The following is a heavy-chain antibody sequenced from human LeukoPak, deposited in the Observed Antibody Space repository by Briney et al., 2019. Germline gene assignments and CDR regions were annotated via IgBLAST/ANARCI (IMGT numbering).Heavy chain of an antibody. CDR3: TSLAMIRGVIPFDY. CDR1: GFTFSNAW. Sequence: PGGSLRLSCAASGFTFSNAWMSWVRQAPGKGLEWVGRIKSKTDGGTTEYAAPVKGRFTISRDDSKTTLYLEMNSLKTEDTAVYYCTSLAMIRGVIPFDYWGQGTLVTVSS. D-gene: IGHD3-10*01. J-gene: IGHJ4*02. CDR2: IKSKTDGGTT. V-gene: IGHV3-15*01.